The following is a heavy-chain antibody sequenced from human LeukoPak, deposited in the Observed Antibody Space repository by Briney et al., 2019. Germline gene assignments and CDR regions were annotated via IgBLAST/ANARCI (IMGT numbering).Heavy chain of an antibody. D-gene: IGHD2-15*01. CDR2: IYYSGST. CDR1: GGSISSYY. J-gene: IGHJ3*02. Sequence: SETLSLTCTVSGGSISSYYWSWIRQPPGKGLEWIGYIYYSGSTNYNPSLKSRVTTSVDTSKNQFSPKLSSVTAADTAVYYCARGEDTLDAFDIWGQGTMVTVSS. CDR3: ARGEDTLDAFDI. V-gene: IGHV4-59*01.